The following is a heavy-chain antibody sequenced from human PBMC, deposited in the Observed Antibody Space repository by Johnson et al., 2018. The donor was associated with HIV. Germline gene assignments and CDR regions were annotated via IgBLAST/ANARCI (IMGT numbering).Heavy chain of an antibody. CDR2: IYSGGST. CDR1: GFTVSSNY. V-gene: IGHV3-53*01. CDR3: ARELSHDAFDI. J-gene: IGHJ3*02. Sequence: VQLVESGGGLIQPGGSLRLSCAASGFTVSSNYMTWVRQAPGKGLEWVSVIYSGGSTYYADSVKGRFTISRYNSKNTLYLQMNSLIAEDTAAYYCARELSHDAFDIWGQGTMVTVSS. D-gene: IGHD3-3*02.